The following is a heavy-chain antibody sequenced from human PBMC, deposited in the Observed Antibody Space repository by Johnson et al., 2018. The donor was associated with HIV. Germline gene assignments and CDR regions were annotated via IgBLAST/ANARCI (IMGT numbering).Heavy chain of an antibody. J-gene: IGHJ3*02. CDR2: ISSSGKST. D-gene: IGHD6-6*01. CDR1: GFTFCDYY. Sequence: QVQLVESGGGLVKPGGSLRLSCAASGFTFCDYYMSWIRQAPGKGLEWVSYISSSGKSTKYADSVKGRFTISRDNAKNSLTLQMNSLRAEDTAIYYCARDLRRAARPAAFDIWGQGTMVIVSS. V-gene: IGHV3-11*04. CDR3: ARDLRRAARPAAFDI.